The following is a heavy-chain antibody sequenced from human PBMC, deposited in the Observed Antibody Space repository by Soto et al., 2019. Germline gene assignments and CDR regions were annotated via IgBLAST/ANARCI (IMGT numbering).Heavy chain of an antibody. V-gene: IGHV3-72*01. CDR3: SRDPSHCSGGACYSRFDY. D-gene: IGHD2-15*01. J-gene: IGHJ4*02. Sequence: GGSLRLSCAASGFTLSDHHMDWVRQAPGKGLEWVGRSRNKAKRYTTEYAASVKGRFTISRDESQNSLYLEMNSLKIEDTAVYYCSRDPSHCSGGACYSRFDYWGQGTLVTVSS. CDR1: GFTLSDHH. CDR2: SRNKAKRYTT.